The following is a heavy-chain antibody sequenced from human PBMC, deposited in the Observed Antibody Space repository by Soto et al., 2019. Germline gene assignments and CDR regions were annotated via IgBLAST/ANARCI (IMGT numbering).Heavy chain of an antibody. CDR2: IKSKTDGGTP. Sequence: GESLKISCAASGFTFSNAWMSWVRQAPGKGLEWVGRIKSKTDGGTPDYAAPVKGRFTISRDDSKNTLYLQMNSLKTEDTAVYYCTKDIVVVTAIDYWGQGTLVTVSS. D-gene: IGHD2-21*02. J-gene: IGHJ4*02. V-gene: IGHV3-15*01. CDR1: GFTFSNAW. CDR3: TKDIVVVTAIDY.